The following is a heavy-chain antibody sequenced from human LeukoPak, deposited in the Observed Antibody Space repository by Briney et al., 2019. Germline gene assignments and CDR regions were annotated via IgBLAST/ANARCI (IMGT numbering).Heavy chain of an antibody. CDR2: IIPIFGTA. CDR3: AREAGNQYSSSWSEANLGDPEGVNYYYYGMDV. D-gene: IGHD6-13*01. J-gene: IGHJ6*02. V-gene: IGHV1-69*13. Sequence: ASVTVSCKASGGTFSSYAISWVRQAPGQGLEWMGGIIPIFGTANYAQKFQGRVTITADESTSTAYMELSSLRSEDTAVYYCAREAGNQYSSSWSEANLGDPEGVNYYYYGMDVWGQGTTVTVSS. CDR1: GGTFSSYA.